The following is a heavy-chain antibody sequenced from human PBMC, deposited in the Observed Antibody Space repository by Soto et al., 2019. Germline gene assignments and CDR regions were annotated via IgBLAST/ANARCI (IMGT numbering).Heavy chain of an antibody. CDR1: GYSISSGYY. D-gene: IGHD5-18*01. CDR2: IYHSGST. V-gene: IGHV4-38-2*01. J-gene: IGHJ4*02. CDR3: ARVGWVQLMVDVFDY. Sequence: KPSETLSLTCAVSGYSISSGYYWGWIRQPPGKGLEWIGSIYHSGSTYYNPSLKSRVTISVDTSKNQFSLKLSSVTAADTAVYYCARVGWVQLMVDVFDYWGQGTLVTVSS.